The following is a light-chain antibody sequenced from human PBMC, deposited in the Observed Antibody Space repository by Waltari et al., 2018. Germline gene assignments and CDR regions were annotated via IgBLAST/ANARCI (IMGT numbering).Light chain of an antibody. CDR3: QAWDSRTVA. J-gene: IGLJ2*01. Sequence: SYELTQPPSMSVSPGQTATITCSGEQLGDKYASWYQQKAGQSPVLVIYRDNRRPSGIPERFSGSNSGNRATLTISGAQALDEADYYCQAWDSRTVAFGGGTKVTVL. CDR1: QLGDKY. CDR2: RDN. V-gene: IGLV3-1*01.